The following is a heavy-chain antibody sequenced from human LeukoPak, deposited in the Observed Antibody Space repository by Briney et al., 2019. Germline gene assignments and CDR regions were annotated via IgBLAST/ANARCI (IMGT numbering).Heavy chain of an antibody. D-gene: IGHD6-13*01. Sequence: GGSLRLSCAASGFTFAEYSMNWVRQAPGKGLEWVSIASRTGGTTNYADSVNGRFIISRDNSKNTLYLQMNSLRAEDTAVYYCAKPAAAQRPYYYYYMDVWGKGTTVTVSS. CDR2: ASRTGGTT. V-gene: IGHV3-23*01. CDR1: GFTFAEYS. J-gene: IGHJ6*03. CDR3: AKPAAAQRPYYYYYMDV.